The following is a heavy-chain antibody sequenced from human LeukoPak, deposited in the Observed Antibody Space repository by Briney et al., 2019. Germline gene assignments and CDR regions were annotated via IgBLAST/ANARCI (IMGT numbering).Heavy chain of an antibody. CDR3: ARDPNWDLTLDY. V-gene: IGHV3-74*03. D-gene: IGHD1-26*01. CDR1: GFTFSSYW. Sequence: GGSLRLSCAASGFTFSSYWMHWVRQAPGKGLVWVSEINSDGSITTYADSVKGRFTVSRDNAENTVYLQMHSLRAEDSAVYYWARDPNWDLTLDYWGQGTLVTVSS. CDR2: INSDGSIT. J-gene: IGHJ4*02.